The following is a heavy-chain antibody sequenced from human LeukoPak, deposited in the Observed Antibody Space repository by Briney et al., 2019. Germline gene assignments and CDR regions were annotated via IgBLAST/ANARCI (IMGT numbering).Heavy chain of an antibody. D-gene: IGHD5-12*01. CDR2: ISYDGSNK. CDR3: AKDRSGYGAPSPFDY. J-gene: IGHJ4*02. Sequence: PGRSLRLSCAASGFTFSSYGTHWVRQALGKGLEWVAVISYDGSNKYYADSVKGRFTISRDNSKNTLYLQMNSLRAEDTAVYYCAKDRSGYGAPSPFDYWGQGTLVTVSS. V-gene: IGHV3-30*18. CDR1: GFTFSSYG.